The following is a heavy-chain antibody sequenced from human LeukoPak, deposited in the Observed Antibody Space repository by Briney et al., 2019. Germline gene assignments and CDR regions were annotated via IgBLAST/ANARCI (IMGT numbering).Heavy chain of an antibody. CDR2: INPSGGST. CDR3: ARGAWFGEFGDY. CDR1: GYTFTNYY. Sequence: GASVKVSCKASGYTFTNYYIHWVRQAPGQGLECMGIINPSGGSTSYAQKFQGRVTMTRNTSISTAYMELSSLRSEDTAVYYCARGAWFGEFGDYWGQGTLVTVSS. D-gene: IGHD3-10*01. J-gene: IGHJ4*02. V-gene: IGHV1-46*01.